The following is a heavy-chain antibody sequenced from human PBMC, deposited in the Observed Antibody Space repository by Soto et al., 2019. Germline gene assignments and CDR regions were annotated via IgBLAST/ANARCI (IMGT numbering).Heavy chain of an antibody. Sequence: GESLKISCKSSGYTFTSYWRTRVRQMPGKGLEWMGKIDPSDSYTNYSPSFQGHVTISADKSISTAYLQWSSLKASDTAMYYCARLHYYGSGTPLYGMDVWGQGTTVTVSS. CDR2: IDPSDSYT. J-gene: IGHJ6*02. CDR3: ARLHYYGSGTPLYGMDV. V-gene: IGHV5-10-1*01. D-gene: IGHD3-10*01. CDR1: GYTFTSYW.